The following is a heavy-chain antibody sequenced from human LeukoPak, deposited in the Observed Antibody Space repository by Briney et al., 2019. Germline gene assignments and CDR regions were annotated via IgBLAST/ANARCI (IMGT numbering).Heavy chain of an antibody. CDR3: ARGRVVPKYYFDY. Sequence: PSETLSLTCAVYGGSFSGYYWSWIRQPPGKGLGWIGEINHSGSTNYNPSLKSRVTISVDTSKNQFSLKLSSVTAADTAVYYCARGRVVPKYYFDYWGQGTLVTVSS. J-gene: IGHJ4*02. V-gene: IGHV4-34*01. CDR2: INHSGST. CDR1: GGSFSGYY. D-gene: IGHD2-15*01.